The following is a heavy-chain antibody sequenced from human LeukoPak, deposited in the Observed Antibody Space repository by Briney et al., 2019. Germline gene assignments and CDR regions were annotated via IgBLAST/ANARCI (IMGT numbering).Heavy chain of an antibody. J-gene: IGHJ4*02. CDR3: ARFTIFGVVTNFDY. Sequence: GASVKVSCKASGGTFSSYAISWVRQAPGQGLEWMGWISAYNGNTNYAQKLQGRVTMTTDTSTSTAYMELRSLRSDDTAVYYCARFTIFGVVTNFDYWGQGTLVTVSS. CDR1: GGTFSSYA. CDR2: ISAYNGNT. V-gene: IGHV1-18*01. D-gene: IGHD3-3*01.